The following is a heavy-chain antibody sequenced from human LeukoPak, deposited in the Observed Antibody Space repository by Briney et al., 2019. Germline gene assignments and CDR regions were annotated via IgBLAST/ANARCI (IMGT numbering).Heavy chain of an antibody. J-gene: IGHJ6*02. CDR2: MNPNSGNT. CDR3: ARGPRPWGIYLYYYYGMDV. D-gene: IGHD3-16*01. Sequence: ASVKVSCKASGYTFTSYDINWVRQATGQGLEWMGWMNPNSGNTGYAQKFQGRVTMTRNTSISTAYMELSSLRSEDTAVYYCARGPRPWGIYLYYYYGMDVWGQGTTVTVSS. CDR1: GYTFTSYD. V-gene: IGHV1-8*01.